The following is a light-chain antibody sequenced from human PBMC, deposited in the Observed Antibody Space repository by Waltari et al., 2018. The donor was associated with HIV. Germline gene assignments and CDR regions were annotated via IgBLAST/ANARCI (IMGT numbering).Light chain of an antibody. CDR2: KDT. CDR1: ALPRQY. V-gene: IGLV3-25*03. Sequence: SYELTQPPSVSVSPGQTARITCSGDALPRQYAYWYQKKPGQAPLLLIYKDTERPSRIPERFSGSSSGTIVTLTISGVQAEDEADYYCQSPDNTTSYWVFGGGTKLTV. J-gene: IGLJ3*02. CDR3: QSPDNTTSYWV.